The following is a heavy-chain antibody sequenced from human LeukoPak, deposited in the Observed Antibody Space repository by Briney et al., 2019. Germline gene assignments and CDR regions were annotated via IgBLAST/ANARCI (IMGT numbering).Heavy chain of an antibody. CDR1: GFTFSSYA. J-gene: IGHJ4*02. V-gene: IGHV3-30-3*01. Sequence: GSLRVSCAASGFTFSSYAMHWVRQAPGKGLEWVAVISYDGSNKYYADSVKGRFTISRDNSKNTLYLQMNSLRAEDTAVYYCARGAIVVVPAAVDYWGQGTLVTVSS. D-gene: IGHD2-2*01. CDR3: ARGAIVVVPAAVDY. CDR2: ISYDGSNK.